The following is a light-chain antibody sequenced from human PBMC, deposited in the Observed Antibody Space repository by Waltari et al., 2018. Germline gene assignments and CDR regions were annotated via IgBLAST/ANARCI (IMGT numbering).Light chain of an antibody. CDR2: LNN. V-gene: IGLV1-40*01. Sequence: QSVLTQPPSVSGAPGQRVTISCTGSSSDIAAAHDVHWSQQVPGSAPKLLIYLNNNRPSGVPDRFSASRTGASASLVITGLQAEDEADYYCQSYDSSLSPSTVIFGGGTKLSVL. J-gene: IGLJ2*01. CDR1: SSDIAAAHD. CDR3: QSYDSSLSPSTVI.